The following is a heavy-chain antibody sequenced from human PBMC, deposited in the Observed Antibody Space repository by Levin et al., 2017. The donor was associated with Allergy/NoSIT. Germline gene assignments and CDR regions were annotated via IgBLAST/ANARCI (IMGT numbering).Heavy chain of an antibody. D-gene: IGHD6-19*01. CDR3: ASQTYSSGWSDY. Sequence: LSLTCAASGFTVSSNYMSWVRQAPGKGLEWVSVIYSGGSTYYADSVKGRFTISRDNSKNTLYLQMNSLRAEDTAVYYCASQTYSSGWSDYWGQGTLVTVSS. CDR1: GFTVSSNY. CDR2: IYSGGST. V-gene: IGHV3-53*01. J-gene: IGHJ4*02.